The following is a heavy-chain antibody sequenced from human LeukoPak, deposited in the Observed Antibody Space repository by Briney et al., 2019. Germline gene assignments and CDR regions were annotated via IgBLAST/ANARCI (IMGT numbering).Heavy chain of an antibody. Sequence: ASETLSLTCVVSGGSVSGYWGWIRQPPGRGLEWIGYVYYSGSTNYNPSFKSRITISVDTSRNQFSLQLSSVTAADTAVYYCARVSSGATTVDYWGQGTLVTVSS. CDR1: GGSVSGY. V-gene: IGHV4-59*02. CDR3: ARVSSGATTVDY. D-gene: IGHD1-26*01. J-gene: IGHJ4*02. CDR2: VYYSGST.